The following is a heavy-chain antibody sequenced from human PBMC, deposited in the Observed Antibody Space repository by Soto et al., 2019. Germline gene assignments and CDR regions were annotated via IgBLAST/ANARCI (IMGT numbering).Heavy chain of an antibody. V-gene: IGHV1-46*01. D-gene: IGHD3-22*01. Sequence: QVQLSQFGAEVKKPGASVKVSCKASGYSFTNFHIHWVRQAPGQGLEWMGMIDPSGGITRDAQRLQGRITMTRDASTSTVYMELRSLTSEDTAVYYCARDVIGPANYETIGYYFDHWGQGTLVTVSS. CDR1: GYSFTNFH. J-gene: IGHJ4*02. CDR3: ARDVIGPANYETIGYYFDH. CDR2: IDPSGGIT.